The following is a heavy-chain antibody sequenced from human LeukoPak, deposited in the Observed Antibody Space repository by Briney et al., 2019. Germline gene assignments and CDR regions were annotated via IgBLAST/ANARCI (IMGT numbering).Heavy chain of an antibody. Sequence: ASVKVSCKASGYSFTSIDINWVRQATGQGLEWMGWMNPNSGNSGYAQKFKGRVTMTRDTAITTAYMELSSLGSDDTAVYYCARVTRYYYGMDIWGQGTTVTVSS. D-gene: IGHD3-9*01. CDR2: MNPNSGNS. CDR1: GYSFTSID. J-gene: IGHJ6*02. CDR3: ARVTRYYYGMDI. V-gene: IGHV1-8*02.